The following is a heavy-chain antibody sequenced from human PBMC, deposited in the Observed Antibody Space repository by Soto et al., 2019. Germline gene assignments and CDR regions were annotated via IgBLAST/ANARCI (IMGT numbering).Heavy chain of an antibody. V-gene: IGHV3-30-3*01. CDR3: ARDPSPYTSGWYGIDF. J-gene: IGHJ4*01. D-gene: IGHD6-19*01. CDR2: VSYDGTNK. Sequence: PGGSLRLSCTASGFMFSAYAMLWVRQAPGKGLEWVAAVSYDGTNKYYADSLKGRFTISRDNSKNTLFLQMSSLTADDSAVYYCARDPSPYTSGWYGIDFWGLGTLVTVSS. CDR1: GFMFSAYA.